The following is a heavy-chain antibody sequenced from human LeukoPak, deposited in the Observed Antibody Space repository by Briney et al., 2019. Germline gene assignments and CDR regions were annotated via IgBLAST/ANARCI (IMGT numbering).Heavy chain of an antibody. V-gene: IGHV3-23*01. CDR2: ISGSGGST. CDR1: GFTFSSYA. J-gene: IGHJ4*02. D-gene: IGHD5-12*01. CDR3: AKESNSGYDLNS. Sequence: PGGSLRLSCAASGFTFSSYAMNWVRQAPGKGLEWVSTISGSGGSTYYADSVKGRFTISRDNSKSTLYLQMNNLRAEDTAKYYCAKESNSGYDLNSWGQGTLVTVSS.